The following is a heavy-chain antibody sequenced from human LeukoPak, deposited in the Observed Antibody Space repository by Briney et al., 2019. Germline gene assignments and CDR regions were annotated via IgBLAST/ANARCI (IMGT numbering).Heavy chain of an antibody. CDR2: ISAYNGNT. Sequence: ASVKVSCKASGYTFTSYGISWVRQAPGQGLEWMGWISAYNGNTNYAQKLQGRVTMTTDTSTSTAYMELRSLRSDDTAVDYCARGYYGSGSYGYGMDVWGQGTTVTVSS. V-gene: IGHV1-18*01. CDR3: ARGYYGSGSYGYGMDV. CDR1: GYTFTSYG. D-gene: IGHD3-10*01. J-gene: IGHJ6*02.